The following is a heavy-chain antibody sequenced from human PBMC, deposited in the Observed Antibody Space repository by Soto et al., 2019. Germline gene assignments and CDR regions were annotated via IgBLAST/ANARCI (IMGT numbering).Heavy chain of an antibody. J-gene: IGHJ4*02. D-gene: IGHD2-21*01. Sequence: SQTLSLTCAISGDSVSSNSAAWNWVRQSPSRGLEWLGRTYYRSKWNNDYAVSVKRRITINPDTSKNQFSLQLNSVTPEDTAVYFRAGEGGDCRRWHFDWRGRGHLGT. CDR2: TYYRSKWNN. V-gene: IGHV6-1*01. CDR1: GDSVSSNSAA. CDR3: AGEGGDCRRWHFDW.